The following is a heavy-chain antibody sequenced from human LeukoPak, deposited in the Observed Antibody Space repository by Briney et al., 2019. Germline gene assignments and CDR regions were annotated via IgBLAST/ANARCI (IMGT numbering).Heavy chain of an antibody. D-gene: IGHD6-19*01. J-gene: IGHJ6*03. CDR1: GGTFNSYA. CDR3: AIRAGSVWYNYYYYMDV. Sequence: SVKVSCKASGGTFNSYAISWVRQAPGQGLEWMGGIIPIFGTANYAQKFQCRVTITADKATSTAYMELSSLRSEDTAVYYCAIRAGSVWYNYYYYMDVWGKGTTVTVSS. V-gene: IGHV1-69*06. CDR2: IIPIFGTA.